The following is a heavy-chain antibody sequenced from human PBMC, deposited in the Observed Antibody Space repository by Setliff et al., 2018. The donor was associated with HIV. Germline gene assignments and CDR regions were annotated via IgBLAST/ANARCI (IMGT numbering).Heavy chain of an antibody. Sequence: KASETLSLTCAVYNGSFSGYYWTWIRQPPGKGLEWIGEINHSGSTNYSPSLKSRVTISVDASRNQFSLRPSSVTAADTAVYYCAAWGPRYSYAPYFFDSWGQGTLVTVSS. CDR2: INHSGST. V-gene: IGHV4-34*01. J-gene: IGHJ4*02. CDR1: NGSFSGYY. D-gene: IGHD5-18*01. CDR3: AAWGPRYSYAPYFFDS.